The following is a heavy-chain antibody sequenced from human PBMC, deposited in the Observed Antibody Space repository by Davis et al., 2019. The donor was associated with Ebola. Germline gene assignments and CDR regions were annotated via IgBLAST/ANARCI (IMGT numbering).Heavy chain of an antibody. D-gene: IGHD4-11*01. CDR2: IYPGDSDT. CDR3: ARDYGNYAFDS. J-gene: IGHJ4*02. Sequence: GESLKISCKGSGYSFTSDWIGWVRQMPGKGLEWMGIIYPGDSDTRYSPSFQGQVTISADKSVSTAYLQWTSLKASDTAMYYCARDYGNYAFDSWGQGTLVTVSS. CDR1: GYSFTSDW. V-gene: IGHV5-51*01.